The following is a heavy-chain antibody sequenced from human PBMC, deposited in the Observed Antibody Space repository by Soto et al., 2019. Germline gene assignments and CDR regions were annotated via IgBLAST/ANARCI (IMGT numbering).Heavy chain of an antibody. Sequence: QVQLVQSGAEVKKPGASVKVSCKASGYTFTSYDINWVRQATGQGLEWMGWMNPNSGNTGYAHKFQGRVTMTRNTSISTAYMELSSLRSEDTAVYYCARGLDTATSWYMDVWGKGTTVTVSS. D-gene: IGHD5-18*01. CDR1: GYTFTSYD. CDR2: MNPNSGNT. V-gene: IGHV1-8*01. CDR3: ARGLDTATSWYMDV. J-gene: IGHJ6*03.